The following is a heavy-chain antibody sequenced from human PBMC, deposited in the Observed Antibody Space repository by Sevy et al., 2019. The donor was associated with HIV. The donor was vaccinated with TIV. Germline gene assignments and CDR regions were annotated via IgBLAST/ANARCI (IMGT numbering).Heavy chain of an antibody. J-gene: IGHJ4*02. CDR3: ARDLPPSATTVAHFDC. CDR1: GFSFSSYE. CDR2: ISNSGTTI. V-gene: IGHV3-48*03. Sequence: GVSLRLSCSASGFSFSSYEFNWVRQAPGKGLEWVSYISNSGTTISYSDSVKGRFTISRDNAKKSVYLQMNSLRAEDTAVYYCARDLPPSATTVAHFDCWGQGTLVTVSS. D-gene: IGHD4-17*01.